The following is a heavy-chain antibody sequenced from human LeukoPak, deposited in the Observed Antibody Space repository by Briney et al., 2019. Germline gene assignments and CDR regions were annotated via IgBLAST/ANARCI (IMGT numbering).Heavy chain of an antibody. CDR2: INPNSGGT. D-gene: IGHD3-10*02. J-gene: IGHJ6*02. CDR3: ARENVRYYYGMDV. CDR1: GYTFTSYD. Sequence: ASVKVSCKASGYTFTSYDINWVRQAPGQGLEWMGCINPNSGGTNYAQKFQGWVTMTRDTSISTAYMELSRLRSDDTAVYYCARENVRYYYGMDVWGQGTTVTVSS. V-gene: IGHV1-2*04.